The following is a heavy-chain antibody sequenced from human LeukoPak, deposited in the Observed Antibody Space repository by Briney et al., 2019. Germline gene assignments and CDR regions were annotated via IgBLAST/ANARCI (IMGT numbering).Heavy chain of an antibody. D-gene: IGHD2-2*01. CDR1: GFTFSTYT. CDR3: AKSGDYCSSTSCYYFDY. CDR2: ISSSGSTI. V-gene: IGHV3-48*04. J-gene: IGHJ4*02. Sequence: PGGSLRLSCVASGFTFSTYTMTWVRQAPGKGLEWVSYISSSGSTIYYADSVKGRFTISRDNAKNSLYLQMNSLRAEDTAVYYCAKSGDYCSSTSCYYFDYWGQGTLVTVSS.